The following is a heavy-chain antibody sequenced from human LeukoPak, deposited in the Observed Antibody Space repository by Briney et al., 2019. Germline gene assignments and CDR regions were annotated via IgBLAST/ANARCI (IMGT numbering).Heavy chain of an antibody. CDR2: IKSKTDGGTT. CDR1: GFTFKNAW. J-gene: IGHJ4*02. Sequence: GGSLRLSCAASGFTFKNAWMSWVRQAPGKGLEWVGRIKSKTDGGTTDYAAPVKGRFTISRDDSKTTLYLQMNSLKIEDTAVYYCTTDLGQLLFYYWGQGTLVTVSS. D-gene: IGHD2-2*01. V-gene: IGHV3-15*01. CDR3: TTDLGQLLFYY.